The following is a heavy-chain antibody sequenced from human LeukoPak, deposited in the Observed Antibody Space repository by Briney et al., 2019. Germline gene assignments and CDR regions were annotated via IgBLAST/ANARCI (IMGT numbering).Heavy chain of an antibody. V-gene: IGHV4-59*01. J-gene: IGHJ4*02. Sequence: ASETLSLTCTVSGSSISSYYWSWIRQPPGKGLEWIGYIYYSGSTNYNPSLKSRVTISVDTSKNQFSLKLSSVTAADTAVYYCARATFYDFWSGYPFDYWGQGTLVTVSS. CDR3: ARATFYDFWSGYPFDY. D-gene: IGHD3-3*01. CDR1: GSSISSYY. CDR2: IYYSGST.